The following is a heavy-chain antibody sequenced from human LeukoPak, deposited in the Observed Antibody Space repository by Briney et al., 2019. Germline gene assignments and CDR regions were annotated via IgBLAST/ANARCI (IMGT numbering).Heavy chain of an antibody. V-gene: IGHV3-23*01. D-gene: IGHD6-13*01. CDR2: LSGSGGST. CDR3: AKGSLRSSSWYYFDY. CDR1: GFTFSSYA. J-gene: IGHJ4*02. Sequence: GGSLRLSCAASGFTFSSYAMSWVRQAPGKGLEWVLALSGSGGSTYYADSVKGRFTISRDNSKNPLYLQMNSLRAEDTAVYYCAKGSLRSSSWYYFDYWGQGTLVTVSS.